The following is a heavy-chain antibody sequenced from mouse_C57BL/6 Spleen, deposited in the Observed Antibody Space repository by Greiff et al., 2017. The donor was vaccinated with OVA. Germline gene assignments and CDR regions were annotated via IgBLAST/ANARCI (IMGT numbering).Heavy chain of an antibody. Sequence: VQLQQPGAELVKPGASVKLSCKASGYTFTSYWMQWVKQRPGQGLEWIGEIDPSDSYTNYNQKFKGKATLTVDTSSSTAYMQLSSLTSEDSAVYYCACITTYEGAMDYWGQGTSVTVSS. CDR1: GYTFTSYW. V-gene: IGHV1-50*01. D-gene: IGHD1-1*01. CDR3: ACITTYEGAMDY. J-gene: IGHJ4*01. CDR2: IDPSDSYT.